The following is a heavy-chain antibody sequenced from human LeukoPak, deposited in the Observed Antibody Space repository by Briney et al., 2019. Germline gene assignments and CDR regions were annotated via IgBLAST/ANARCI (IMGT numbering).Heavy chain of an antibody. CDR3: ARAVGSGSFQTYYYYMDV. J-gene: IGHJ6*03. Sequence: ASVKVSCKASGYTFTSYGISWVRQAPGQGLEWMGWISAYNGNTNYAQKFQGRVTMTRDTSISTAYMELSRLRSDDTAVYYCARAVGSGSFQTYYYYMDVWGKGTTVTISS. CDR1: GYTFTSYG. CDR2: ISAYNGNT. V-gene: IGHV1-18*01. D-gene: IGHD3-10*01.